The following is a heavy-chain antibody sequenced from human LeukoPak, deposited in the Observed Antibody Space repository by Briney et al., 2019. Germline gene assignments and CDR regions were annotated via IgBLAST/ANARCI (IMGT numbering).Heavy chain of an antibody. CDR1: GFTFSSYA. V-gene: IGHV3-23*01. D-gene: IGHD3-9*01. Sequence: GGSLRLSCAASGFTFSSYAMGWVRQAPGKGLEWVSSISGSGGSTYYPDSVKGRFTISRDNSKNTLYLEMNSLRAEDTALYYCAKVHSNYEIYRFDYWGQGTLVTVSS. CDR2: ISGSGGST. CDR3: AKVHSNYEIYRFDY. J-gene: IGHJ4*02.